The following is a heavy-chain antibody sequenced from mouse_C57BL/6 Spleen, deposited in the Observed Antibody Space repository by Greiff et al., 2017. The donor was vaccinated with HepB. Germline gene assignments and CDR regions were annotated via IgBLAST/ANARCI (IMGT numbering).Heavy chain of an antibody. J-gene: IGHJ4*01. CDR1: GYTFTDYY. D-gene: IGHD2-4*01. V-gene: IGHV1-26*01. Sequence: EVQLQQSGPELVKPGASVKISCKASGYTFTDYYMNWVKQSHGKSLEWIGDINPNNGGTSYNQKFKGKATLTVDKSSSTAYMELRSLTSEDSAGYYCASLYDYPYYYAMDYWGQGTSVTVSS. CDR2: INPNNGGT. CDR3: ASLYDYPYYYAMDY.